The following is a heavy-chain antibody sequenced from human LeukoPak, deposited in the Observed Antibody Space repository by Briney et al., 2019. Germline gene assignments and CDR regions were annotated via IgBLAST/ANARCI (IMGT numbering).Heavy chain of an antibody. CDR2: IIWSGGST. V-gene: IGHV3-20*04. CDR1: GFTFDDYG. D-gene: IGHD6-6*01. CDR3: ASGNRYSSSFDY. Sequence: GGSLRLSCAASGFTFDDYGMSWVRQAPGKGLEWVSGIIWSGGSTGYADSVKGRFTISRDNAKNSLYLQMNSLRAEDTAVYYCASGNRYSSSFDYWGQGTLVTVSS. J-gene: IGHJ4*02.